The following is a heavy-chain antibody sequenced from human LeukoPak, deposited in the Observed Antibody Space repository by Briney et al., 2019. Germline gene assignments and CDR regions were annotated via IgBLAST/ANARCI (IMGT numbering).Heavy chain of an antibody. V-gene: IGHV3-9*03. J-gene: IGHJ3*02. Sequence: GGSLRLSCAASGFTFSNAWMSWVRQAPGKGLEWVSGISWNSGSIGYADSVKGRFAISRDNAKNSLYLQMNGLRAEDMALYYCAKGGYSSSPNAFDIWGQGTMVTVSS. CDR1: GFTFSNAW. CDR3: AKGGYSSSPNAFDI. CDR2: ISWNSGSI. D-gene: IGHD6-13*01.